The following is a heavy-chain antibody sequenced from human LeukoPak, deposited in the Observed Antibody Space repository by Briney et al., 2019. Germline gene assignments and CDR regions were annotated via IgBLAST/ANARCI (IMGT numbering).Heavy chain of an antibody. CDR2: IYYSGST. CDR1: GGSISSGGYY. D-gene: IGHD1-26*01. J-gene: IGHJ4*02. V-gene: IGHV4-31*03. CDR3: ARNSGIVGATTLPPFDY. Sequence: PSQTLSLTCTVSGGSISSGGYYWSWIRQHPGKGLEWIGYIYYSGSTYYNPSLKSRVTISVDTSKNQFSLKLSSVTAADTAVYYCARNSGIVGATTLPPFDYWGQGTLVTVSS.